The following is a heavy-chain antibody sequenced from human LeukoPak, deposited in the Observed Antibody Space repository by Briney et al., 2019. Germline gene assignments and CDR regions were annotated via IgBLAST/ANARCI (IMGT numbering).Heavy chain of an antibody. Sequence: GESLKISCKGSGYSFTSYWIGWVRQMPGKSLEWMGIIYPGDSDTRYSPSFQGQVTISADKSISTAYLQWSSLKASDTAMYYCARLDYYDSSGSIGGFDYWGQGTLVTVSS. V-gene: IGHV5-51*01. CDR1: GYSFTSYW. CDR2: IYPGDSDT. CDR3: ARLDYYDSSGSIGGFDY. J-gene: IGHJ4*02. D-gene: IGHD3-22*01.